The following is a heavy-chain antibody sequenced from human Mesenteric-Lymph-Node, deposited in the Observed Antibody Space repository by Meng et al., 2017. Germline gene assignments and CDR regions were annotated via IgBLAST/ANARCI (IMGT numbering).Heavy chain of an antibody. D-gene: IGHD2/OR15-2a*01. CDR3: ARGRGNQPLFDF. Sequence: QVQPVQSGAEVKTTGSSVKVACKTSGGSFSTYTFSWVRQAPGQGLEWMGGLIPVLNKAKSAPRFQDRVTFTADETTTTAYMELSSLTFEDTAVYFCARGRGNQPLFDFWGQGTLVTVSS. J-gene: IGHJ4*02. CDR2: LIPVLNKA. V-gene: IGHV1-69*10. CDR1: GGSFSTYT.